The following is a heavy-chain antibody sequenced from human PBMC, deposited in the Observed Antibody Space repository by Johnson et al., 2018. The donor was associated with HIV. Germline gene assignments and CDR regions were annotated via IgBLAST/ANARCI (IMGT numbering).Heavy chain of an antibody. CDR1: GLTFRNYD. J-gene: IGHJ3*02. D-gene: IGHD5-24*01. CDR3: AREMAWEDAFDI. CDR2: IRYDGSNK. Sequence: VQLVESGGGVVQPGGSLRLSCAASGLTFRNYDIHWVRQPPGKGLEWVALIRYDGSNKYYAESVKGRFIISRDNSKTTLYLQMNSLRAEDTAVFYCAREMAWEDAFDIWGQGTMVTVSS. V-gene: IGHV3-30*02.